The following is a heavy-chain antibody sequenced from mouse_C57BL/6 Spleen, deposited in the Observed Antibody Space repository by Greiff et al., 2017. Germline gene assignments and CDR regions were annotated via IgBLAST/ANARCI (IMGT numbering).Heavy chain of an antibody. CDR2: ISSGSSTI. J-gene: IGHJ4*01. CDR1: GFTFSDYG. Sequence: EVKLMESGGGLVKPGGSLKLSCAASGFTFSDYGMHWVRQAPEKGLEWVAYISSGSSTIYYADSVKGRFTISRDNAKNTLFLQMTSLRSEDTAMYYCARTGTMDYWGQGTSVTVSS. CDR3: ARTGTMDY. V-gene: IGHV5-17*01. D-gene: IGHD4-1*01.